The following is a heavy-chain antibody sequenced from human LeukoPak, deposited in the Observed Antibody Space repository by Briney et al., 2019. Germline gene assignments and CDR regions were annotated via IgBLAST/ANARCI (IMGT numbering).Heavy chain of an antibody. Sequence: SETLSLTCTVSGGSISSSSYYWGWIRQPPGMGLEWIGSIYYSGSTYYNPSLKSRVTISVDTSKNQFSLKLSSVTAADTAVYYCARAKWNWFDPWGQGTLVTVSS. V-gene: IGHV4-39*07. D-gene: IGHD2-8*01. CDR3: ARAKWNWFDP. CDR2: IYYSGST. CDR1: GGSISSSSYY. J-gene: IGHJ5*02.